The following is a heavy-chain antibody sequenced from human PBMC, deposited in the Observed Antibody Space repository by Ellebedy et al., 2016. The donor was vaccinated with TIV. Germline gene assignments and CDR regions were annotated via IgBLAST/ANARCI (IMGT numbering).Heavy chain of an antibody. CDR1: GYTLTELS. J-gene: IGHJ4*02. CDR2: FDPEDGET. D-gene: IGHD3-10*01. Sequence: ASVKVSCKVSGYTLTELSMHWVRQAPGKGLEWMGGFDPEDGETIYAQKFQGRVTMTTDTSTSTAYMELRSLRSDDTAVYYCARDRLLWFGEPFDYWGQGTLVTVSS. CDR3: ARDRLLWFGEPFDY. V-gene: IGHV1-24*01.